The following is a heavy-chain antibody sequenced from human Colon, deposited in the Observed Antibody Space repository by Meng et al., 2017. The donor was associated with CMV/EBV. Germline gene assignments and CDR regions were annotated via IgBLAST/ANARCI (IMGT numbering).Heavy chain of an antibody. D-gene: IGHD3-10*01. CDR2: IKQDGSGK. Sequence: GESLKISCAASGFTFSSYWMSWVRQAPGKGLEWVANIKQDGSGKYYVDSVKGRFTISRDNAKNSLYLQMNSLRAEDTAVYYCASGGITDYFDYWGQGTLVTVSS. CDR3: ASGGITDYFDY. J-gene: IGHJ4*02. CDR1: GFTFSSYW. V-gene: IGHV3-7*01.